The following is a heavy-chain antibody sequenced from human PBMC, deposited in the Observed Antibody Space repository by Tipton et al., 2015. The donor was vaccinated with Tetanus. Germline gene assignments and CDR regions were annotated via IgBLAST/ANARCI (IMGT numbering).Heavy chain of an antibody. D-gene: IGHD2-15*01. CDR3: ARDSGVACCDS. CDR2: MKPDGSKK. J-gene: IGHJ5*01. CDR1: GFTFSTYW. V-gene: IGHV3-7*01. Sequence: GSLRLSCAASGFTFSTYWLSWVRQAPGKGLEWVANMKPDGSKKYYVDSVKGRFTISRDNAKNSVYLQMDGLRAEDTAVYYCARDSGVACCDSWGQGTLVTVSS.